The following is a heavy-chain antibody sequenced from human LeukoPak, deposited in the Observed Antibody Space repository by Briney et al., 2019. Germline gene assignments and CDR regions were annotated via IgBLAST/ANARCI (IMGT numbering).Heavy chain of an antibody. CDR2: IKPDGSAK. V-gene: IGHV3-7*01. Sequence: GGSLRLSCAASGFTFNSYWMTWFRQAPGQGLEWVANIKPDGSAKYCVDSVKGRFTISRDNAKNSLYLQMNSLRVEDTAVYYCARASSGWYPPIDYWGQGTLVTVSS. J-gene: IGHJ4*02. CDR1: GFTFNSYW. D-gene: IGHD6-19*01. CDR3: ARASSGWYPPIDY.